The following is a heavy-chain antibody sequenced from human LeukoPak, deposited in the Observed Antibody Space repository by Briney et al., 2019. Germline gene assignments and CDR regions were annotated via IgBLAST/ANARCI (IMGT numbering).Heavy chain of an antibody. V-gene: IGHV5-51*01. CDR1: GYSFPTYW. CDR3: ARHSYDDILTGTTPPDY. Sequence: GESLSISCQASGYSFPTYWIAWVRQVSGKGLEWLGIISPSNSDTRYSPSFQGRVTISVDTSVTTAYLQLSSLQTSDTAIYYCARHSYDDILTGTTPPDYWGQGTLLTISS. J-gene: IGHJ4*02. CDR2: ISPSNSDT. D-gene: IGHD3-9*01.